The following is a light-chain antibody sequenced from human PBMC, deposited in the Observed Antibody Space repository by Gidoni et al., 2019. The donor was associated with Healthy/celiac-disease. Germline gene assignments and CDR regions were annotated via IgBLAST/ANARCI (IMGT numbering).Light chain of an antibody. J-gene: IGKJ4*02. CDR3: QQRSNWPSLT. V-gene: IGKV3-11*01. CDR2: DAS. Sequence: DTVSTQSPATLSLSPGERATLSCRASQSVSSYLAWYQQKPAQAPRLLLNDASNRATGVPAGFSGSGSGTAFTLTISSRVPEDFAVYYCQQRSNWPSLTFGGGTKVEIK. CDR1: QSVSSY.